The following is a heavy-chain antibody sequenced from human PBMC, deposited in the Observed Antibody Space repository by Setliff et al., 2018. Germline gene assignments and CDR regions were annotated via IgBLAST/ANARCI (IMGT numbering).Heavy chain of an antibody. CDR1: GGSISSYY. CDR3: ARAAGSRKYNFWSGYQP. Sequence: SETLSLTCTVSGGSISSYYWSWIRQPPGKRLEWIGYIYYSGSTNYNPSLESRVTISVDTSKNQFSLRLNSATAADTAVYYCARAAGSRKYNFWSGYQPWGQGTLVTVSS. V-gene: IGHV4-59*01. J-gene: IGHJ4*02. CDR2: IYYSGST. D-gene: IGHD3-3*01.